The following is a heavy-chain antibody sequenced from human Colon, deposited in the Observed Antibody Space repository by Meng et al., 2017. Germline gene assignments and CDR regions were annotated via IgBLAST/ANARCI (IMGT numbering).Heavy chain of an antibody. CDR2: IYYSGST. D-gene: IGHD3-22*01. V-gene: IGHV4-61*01. CDR3: ARGASDYDFDY. J-gene: IGHJ4*02. CDR1: GGSVSSGSYY. Sequence: QVELQDACPGLVRPSETLSLTCTVSGGSVSSGSYYWSWIRQPPGKGLEWIGYIYYSGSTNYNPSLKSRVTISVDTSKNQFSLNLSSVTAADTAVYYCARGASDYDFDYWGQGTLVTVSS.